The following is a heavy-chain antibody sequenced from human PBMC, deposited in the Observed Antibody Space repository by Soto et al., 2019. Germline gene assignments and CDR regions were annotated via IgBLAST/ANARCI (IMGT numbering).Heavy chain of an antibody. J-gene: IGHJ4*02. V-gene: IGHV3-23*01. CDR1: GFILNTYG. Sequence: GGSLRLSCVVSGFILNTYGMSWVRQAPGKGLEWVSSISGGGRSTYDAESVKGRFTISRDNSKNTLYLQMNSLRDEDTAVFYCAIPPEYGRGATCYFPFCYWVQRPLGTVAS. CDR3: AIPPEYGRGATCYFPFCY. D-gene: IGHD2-15*01. CDR2: ISGGGRST.